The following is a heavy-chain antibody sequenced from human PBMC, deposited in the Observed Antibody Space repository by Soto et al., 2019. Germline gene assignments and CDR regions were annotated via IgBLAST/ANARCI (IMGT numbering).Heavy chain of an antibody. D-gene: IGHD3-10*01. CDR3: ARSITMVRGANYYYGMDV. Sequence: PSETLSLTCTVSGGASSSYYWSWIWQPPGKGLEWIGYIYYSGSTNYNPSLKSRVTISVDTSKNQFSLKLSSVTAADTAVYYCARSITMVRGANYYYGMDVSGQGTTVTVSS. V-gene: IGHV4-59*08. CDR2: IYYSGST. J-gene: IGHJ6*02. CDR1: GGASSSYY.